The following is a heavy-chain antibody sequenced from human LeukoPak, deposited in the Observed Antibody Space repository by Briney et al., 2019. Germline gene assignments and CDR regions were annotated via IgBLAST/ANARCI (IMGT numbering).Heavy chain of an antibody. J-gene: IGHJ4*02. Sequence: GGSLRLSCAASGFTFSSYAMSWVRQAPGKGLEWVSAISGSGGSTYYADSVKGQFTISRDNSKNTLYLQMNSLRAEDTAVYYCAKDPYDYVWGSYLIDYWGQGTLVTVSS. CDR1: GFTFSSYA. CDR3: AKDPYDYVWGSYLIDY. CDR2: ISGSGGST. V-gene: IGHV3-23*01. D-gene: IGHD3-16*02.